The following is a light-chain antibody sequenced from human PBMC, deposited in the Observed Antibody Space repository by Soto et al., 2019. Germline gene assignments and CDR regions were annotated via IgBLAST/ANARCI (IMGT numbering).Light chain of an antibody. Sequence: DIVMTQSPLSLLVTPGEAASISCRSSQSLLHKNKNTYFNWYLQKPGQSPQLLIYMGFKRASGVSDRFSGSGSGTYFTLKISRVEAEDAGVYYCMQALQTLTFGGGTKVDIK. J-gene: IGKJ4*01. V-gene: IGKV2-28*01. CDR3: MQALQTLT. CDR2: MGF. CDR1: QSLLHKNKNTY.